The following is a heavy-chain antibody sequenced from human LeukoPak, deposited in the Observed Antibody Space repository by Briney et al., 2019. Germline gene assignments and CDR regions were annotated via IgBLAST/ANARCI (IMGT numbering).Heavy chain of an antibody. Sequence: GGSLRLSCAASGFTFDDYAMHWVRHAPGKGLEWVSGISWNSGSIGYADSVKGRFTISRDNAKNSLYLQMNSLRAEDTALYYGAKGYGSGSFDYWGQGTLVTVSS. J-gene: IGHJ4*02. CDR1: GFTFDDYA. V-gene: IGHV3-9*01. D-gene: IGHD3-10*01. CDR2: ISWNSGSI. CDR3: AKGYGSGSFDY.